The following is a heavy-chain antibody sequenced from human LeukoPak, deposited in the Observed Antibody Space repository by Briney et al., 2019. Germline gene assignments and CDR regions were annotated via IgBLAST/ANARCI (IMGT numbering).Heavy chain of an antibody. Sequence: GGSLRLSCAATGFTFSSYAMHWVRQAPGKGLEWVAFISSDGSNKYYADSVKGRFSISRDNSKNTLFLQMNSLRPEDTAVYYCARGRRTLIVGATRNAFDVWGQGTIVTVSS. D-gene: IGHD1-26*01. J-gene: IGHJ3*01. CDR2: ISSDGSNK. CDR3: ARGRRTLIVGATRNAFDV. CDR1: GFTFSSYA. V-gene: IGHV3-30*04.